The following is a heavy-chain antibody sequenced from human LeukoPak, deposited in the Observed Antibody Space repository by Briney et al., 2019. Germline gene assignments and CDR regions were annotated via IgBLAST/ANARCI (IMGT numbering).Heavy chain of an antibody. CDR2: ISYDGSNK. V-gene: IGHV3-30*18. Sequence: PGRSLRLSCAASGFTFSSYGMHWVRQAPGKGLEWVAVISYDGSNKGYADSVKGRFTLSRDNSKNTLYLHMNSLRAEDTAVYYCVKDLYKGDTSSWYYFDYWGQGTLVTVSP. D-gene: IGHD6-13*01. CDR3: VKDLYKGDTSSWYYFDY. CDR1: GFTFSSYG. J-gene: IGHJ4*02.